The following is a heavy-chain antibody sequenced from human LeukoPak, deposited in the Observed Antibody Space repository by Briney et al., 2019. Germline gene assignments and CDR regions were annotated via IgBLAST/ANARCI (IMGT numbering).Heavy chain of an antibody. V-gene: IGHV4-39*07. D-gene: IGHD3-10*01. J-gene: IGHJ6*03. CDR2: IYYSGST. Sequence: PSETLSLTCTVSGGSISSSSYYWGWIRRPPGKGLEWIGSIYYSGSTYYNPSLKSRVTISVDTSKNQFSLKLSSVTAADTAVYYCARVGFGDRYYYYYYMDVWGKGTTVTISS. CDR1: GGSISSSSYY. CDR3: ARVGFGDRYYYYYYMDV.